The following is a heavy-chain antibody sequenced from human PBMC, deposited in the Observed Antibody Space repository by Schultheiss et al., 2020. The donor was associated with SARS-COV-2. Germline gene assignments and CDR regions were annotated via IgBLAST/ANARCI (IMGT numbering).Heavy chain of an antibody. CDR1: GGSFSGYY. CDR2: INHSGST. Sequence: SQTLSLTCAVYGGSFSGYYWSWIRQPPGKGLEWIGEINHSGSTNYNPSLKSRVTISVDTSKNQFSLKLSSVTAADTAVYYCARDRPARGGWDRSAFDIWGQGTMVTVSS. J-gene: IGHJ3*02. D-gene: IGHD6-19*01. CDR3: ARDRPARGGWDRSAFDI. V-gene: IGHV4-34*01.